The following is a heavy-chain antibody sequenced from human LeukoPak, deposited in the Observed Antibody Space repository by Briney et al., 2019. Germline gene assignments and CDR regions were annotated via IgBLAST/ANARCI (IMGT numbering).Heavy chain of an antibody. CDR1: GYTFTRYY. V-gene: IGHV1-2*02. Sequence: ASVKVSCKASGYTFTRYYIHWVRQAPGQGLEWMGRINPNSGDTHYAQKFLGRVTMTRDTSISTAYMELSSLTSDDTAVYYCARGGAYCGGDCYNLFDYWGQGTLVTASS. CDR3: ARGGAYCGGDCYNLFDY. D-gene: IGHD2-21*02. CDR2: INPNSGDT. J-gene: IGHJ4*02.